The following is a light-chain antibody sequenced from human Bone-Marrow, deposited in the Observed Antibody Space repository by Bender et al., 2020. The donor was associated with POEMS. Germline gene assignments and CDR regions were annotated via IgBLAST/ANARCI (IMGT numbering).Light chain of an antibody. Sequence: QSVVTQPPSLSEAPRQRVTISCSGSSSNIGNHGVNWYQQLPGEAPKLLISANSNRPSGVPDRFSGSKSDTSASLAITGLQAEDEAHYYCQSYDSSLSGYVFGTGTKVTVL. J-gene: IGLJ1*01. CDR2: ANS. V-gene: IGLV1-40*01. CDR1: SSNIGNHG. CDR3: QSYDSSLSGYV.